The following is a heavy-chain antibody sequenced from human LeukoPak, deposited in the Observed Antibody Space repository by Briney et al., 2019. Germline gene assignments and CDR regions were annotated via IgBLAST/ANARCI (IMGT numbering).Heavy chain of an antibody. CDR3: AGGNYLLGHAFDF. D-gene: IGHD1-7*01. J-gene: IGHJ3*01. Sequence: PSETLSLTCTVSGGSISTSNYYWGWIRQPPGKGLEWIGNIFYSGSTYYSPSLKSRVTISLDTSRNQFSLNLSSVTAADTAVYYCAGGNYLLGHAFDFWGQGTMVTVSS. CDR1: GGSISTSNYY. CDR2: IFYSGST. V-gene: IGHV4-39*07.